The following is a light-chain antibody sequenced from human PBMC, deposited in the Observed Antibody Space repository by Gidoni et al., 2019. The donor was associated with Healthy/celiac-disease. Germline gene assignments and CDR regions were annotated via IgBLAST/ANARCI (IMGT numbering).Light chain of an antibody. CDR2: GAS. J-gene: IGKJ5*01. V-gene: IGKV3-15*01. Sequence: ELVITQSPATLSVSPGERATLSCRASQSVSSNLAWYQQKPGQAPRLLIYGASTRATGIPARFSGSGSGTEFTLTISSLQSEDFAVYYCQQYNNWPPITVGQGTRLEIK. CDR3: QQYNNWPPIT. CDR1: QSVSSN.